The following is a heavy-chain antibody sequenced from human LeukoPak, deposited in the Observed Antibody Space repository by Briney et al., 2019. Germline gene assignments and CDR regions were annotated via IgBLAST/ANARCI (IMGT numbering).Heavy chain of an antibody. V-gene: IGHV3-23*01. D-gene: IGHD3-22*01. CDR2: ISGSGGST. Sequence: GGSLRLSCAASGFTFSSYAMSWVRQAPGKGLEWVSAISGSGGSTYYADSVRGRFTISRDNSKNTLYLQMNSLRAEDTAVYYCAGDSTYYYDSSGYYYYYYGVDVWGRGTTVTVPS. J-gene: IGHJ6*02. CDR1: GFTFSSYA. CDR3: AGDSTYYYDSSGYYYYYYGVDV.